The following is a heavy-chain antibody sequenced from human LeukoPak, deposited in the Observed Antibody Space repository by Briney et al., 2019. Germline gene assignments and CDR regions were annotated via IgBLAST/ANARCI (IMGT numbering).Heavy chain of an antibody. CDR2: IYYSGST. D-gene: IGHD6-13*01. CDR3: AREGAAGQFDY. Sequence: SETLSLTCTVSGGSISSYYWSWIRQPPGKGLEWIGYIYYSGSTNYNPSLKSRVTISVDTSKNQFSLELSSVTAADTAVYYCAREGAAGQFDYWGQGTLVTVSS. V-gene: IGHV4-59*01. J-gene: IGHJ4*02. CDR1: GGSISSYY.